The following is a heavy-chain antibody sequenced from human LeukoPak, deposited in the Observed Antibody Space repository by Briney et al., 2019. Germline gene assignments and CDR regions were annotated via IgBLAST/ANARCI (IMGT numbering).Heavy chain of an antibody. J-gene: IGHJ3*02. CDR3: ARRGSYYGDAFDI. CDR1: GYSFTSYL. CDR2: IYPGDSDT. V-gene: IGHV5-51*01. Sequence: PGESLKISCKGSGYSFTSYLIGWVRQTPGKGLEWMGIIYPGDSDTRYSPSCQGQVTIAADKSISTAYLQWSSLKASDTAMYYCARRGSYYGDAFDIWGQGTMVTVSS. D-gene: IGHD1-26*01.